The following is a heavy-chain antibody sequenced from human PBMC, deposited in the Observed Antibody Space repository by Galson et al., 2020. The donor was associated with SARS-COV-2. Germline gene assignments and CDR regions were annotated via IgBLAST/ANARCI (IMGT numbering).Heavy chain of an antibody. V-gene: IGHV3-74*01. CDR2: IHPEGYTT. Sequence: GESLKISCAASGFTFVSYWMHWVRQAPGKGLVWVSRIHPEGYTTDYAGSVKGRFTISRDNTKNTLYLQMNSLRVEDTAVYYCARVPNGWNNFDYWGQGTLVTVSS. D-gene: IGHD6-19*01. J-gene: IGHJ4*02. CDR3: ARVPNGWNNFDY. CDR1: GFTFVSYW.